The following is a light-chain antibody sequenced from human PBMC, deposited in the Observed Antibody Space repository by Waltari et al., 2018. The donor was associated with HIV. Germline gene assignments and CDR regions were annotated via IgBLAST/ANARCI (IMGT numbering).Light chain of an antibody. Sequence: DIVMTQSPDSLVVSLGERATINCKSSQSVLYSSNNKNYLAWYQHKPGQPPKLLISLTSSRASGVPDRFTGSGSGTNFTHTISRLEAEDVAVYYCQQYYSTPWTFGQGTKVEIK. V-gene: IGKV4-1*01. CDR2: LTS. CDR3: QQYYSTPWT. J-gene: IGKJ1*01. CDR1: QSVLYSSNNKNY.